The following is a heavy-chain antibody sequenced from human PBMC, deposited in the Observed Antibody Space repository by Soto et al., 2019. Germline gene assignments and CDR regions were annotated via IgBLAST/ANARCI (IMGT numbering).Heavy chain of an antibody. CDR1: GFTFSSYS. Sequence: PGGSLRLSCAASGFTFSSYSMNWVRQAPGKGLEWVSSISSSSSYIYYADSVKGRFTISRDNAKNSLYLQMNSLRAEDTAVYYCARDRVVVVPAAIDYYYYYGMDVWGQGTTVTVSS. J-gene: IGHJ6*02. CDR3: ARDRVVVVPAAIDYYYYYGMDV. CDR2: ISSSSSYI. D-gene: IGHD2-2*02. V-gene: IGHV3-21*01.